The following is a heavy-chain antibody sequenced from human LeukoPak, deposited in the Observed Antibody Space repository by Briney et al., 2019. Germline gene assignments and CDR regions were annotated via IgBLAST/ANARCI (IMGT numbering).Heavy chain of an antibody. V-gene: IGHV3-74*01. CDR1: GFIFSSYW. CDR2: IKSDGSSP. CDR3: AKDGHYSNFYFDY. J-gene: IGHJ4*02. Sequence: GGPLRLSCAASGFIFSSYWMHWARQAPGKGPVWVSRIKSDGSSPSYADSVKGRFTISRDNAKNTVYLQMNSLRAEDTAVYYCAKDGHYSNFYFDYWGQGTLVTVSS. D-gene: IGHD4-11*01.